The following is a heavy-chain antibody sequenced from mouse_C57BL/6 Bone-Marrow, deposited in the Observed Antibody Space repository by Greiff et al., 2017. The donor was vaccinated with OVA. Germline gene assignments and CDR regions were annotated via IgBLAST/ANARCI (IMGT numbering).Heavy chain of an antibody. CDR1: GFNIKDDY. D-gene: IGHD3-2*01. Sequence: EVQLQQSGAELVRPGASVKLSCTASGFNIKDDYMHWVKQRPEQGLEWIGWIDPENGDTEYASKFQGKATITADTSSNTAYLQLSSLTSEDTAVDYCTTCRQPESMDYWGQGTSVTVSS. J-gene: IGHJ4*01. CDR3: TTCRQPESMDY. V-gene: IGHV14-4*01. CDR2: IDPENGDT.